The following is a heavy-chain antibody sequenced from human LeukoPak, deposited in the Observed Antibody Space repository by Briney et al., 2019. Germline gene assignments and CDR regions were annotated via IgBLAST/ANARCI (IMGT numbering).Heavy chain of an antibody. CDR3: ARVPDFIARPCDS. CDR1: GGSSSGNY. D-gene: IGHD2-21*01. CDR2: SSPTGDIT. V-gene: IGHV4-34*01. J-gene: IGHJ4*02. Sequence: PSETLSLTCAVYGGSSSGNYWTLIRQAPGRGLEWVGESSPTGDITGYNPSLKGRATISVDSSKNQFSLKLTSVTAADTGVYYCARVPDFIARPCDSWGPGTLVTVSS.